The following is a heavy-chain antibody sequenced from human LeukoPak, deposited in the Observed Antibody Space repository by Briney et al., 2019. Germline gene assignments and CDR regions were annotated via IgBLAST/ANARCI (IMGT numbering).Heavy chain of an antibody. CDR2: IYSDGST. V-gene: IGHV3-53*01. CDR1: GFTFSSYT. Sequence: GGSLRLSCAASGFTFSSYTMNWVRQAPGKGLEWVSLIYSDGSTYYADSVKGRFSISRHNSKNTLYLQMNSLRAEDTAVYYCAKPRRSSGSYTRDFDYWGQGTLVTVSS. D-gene: IGHD1-26*01. CDR3: AKPRRSSGSYTRDFDY. J-gene: IGHJ4*02.